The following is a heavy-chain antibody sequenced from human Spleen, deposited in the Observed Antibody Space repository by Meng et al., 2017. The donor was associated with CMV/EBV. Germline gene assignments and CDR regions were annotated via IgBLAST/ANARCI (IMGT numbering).Heavy chain of an antibody. CDR3: VKDRSQITVTASLDY. CDR1: GFTFNKFW. V-gene: IGHV3-7*01. CDR2: IKEDGSEK. Sequence: GESLKISCVVSGFTFNKFWMTWVRQAPGKGLEWVANIKEDGSEKNYVDSVKGRFTISRDNAKNSLYLQMNSLRAEDTALYYCVKDRSQITVTASLDYWGQGTLVTVSS. J-gene: IGHJ4*02. D-gene: IGHD4-17*01.